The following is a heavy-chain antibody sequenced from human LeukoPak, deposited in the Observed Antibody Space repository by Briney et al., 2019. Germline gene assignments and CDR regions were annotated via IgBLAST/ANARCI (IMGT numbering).Heavy chain of an antibody. J-gene: IGHJ1*01. CDR3: AKDHVATVPAEYFQH. CDR2: ISGGGGST. V-gene: IGHV3-23*01. D-gene: IGHD5-12*01. CDR1: GFTFSSYA. Sequence: GGSLRFSCAASGFTFSSYAMSWLRQAPGKGLEWVSAISGGGGSTYYADSVRGRFTISRANSKTTLYLQMNSLRAEDTAVYYCAKDHVATVPAEYFQHWGQGTLVTVSS.